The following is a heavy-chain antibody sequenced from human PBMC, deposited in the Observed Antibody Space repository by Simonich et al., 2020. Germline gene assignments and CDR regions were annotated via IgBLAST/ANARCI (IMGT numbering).Heavy chain of an antibody. J-gene: IGHJ4*02. CDR1: GGSFSGYY. CDR3: ARDVRRDGFDY. Sequence: QVQLQQWGAGLLKPSETLSLTCAVYGGSFSGYYWSWIRQPPGKGLEWIGEINNSGSTNYNPSLKSRVTISVDTSKNQFSLKLSSVTAADTAVYYCARDVRRDGFDYWGQGTLVTVSS. CDR2: INNSGST. V-gene: IGHV4-34*01.